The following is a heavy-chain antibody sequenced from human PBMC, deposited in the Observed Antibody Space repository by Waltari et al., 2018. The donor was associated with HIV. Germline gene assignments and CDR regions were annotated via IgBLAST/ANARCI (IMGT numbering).Heavy chain of an antibody. CDR2: SNGDGSSA. D-gene: IGHD2-8*01. CDR1: GLTVSSYW. Sequence: EVQLVESGGGSVQPGGSLRLSCAASGLTVSSYWMFWVRQVPGKGLVWGSSSNGDGSSATYANSVKGRFTITRDNAKKTLYLQMNSLRAADTAMYYCTRGNGHAFDLWGQGTMVTVSS. CDR3: TRGNGHAFDL. J-gene: IGHJ3*01. V-gene: IGHV3-74*01.